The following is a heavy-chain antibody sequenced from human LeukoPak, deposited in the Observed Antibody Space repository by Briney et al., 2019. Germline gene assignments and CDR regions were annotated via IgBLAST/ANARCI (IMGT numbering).Heavy chain of an antibody. CDR1: GGSISSGSYY. D-gene: IGHD1-26*01. Sequence: SQTLSLTCTVSGGSISSGSYYWSWIRQHAGRGLEWIGRIYTSGSTNYNPSLKSRVTISVDTSKNQFSLKLSSVTAADTAVYYCASALGATFDYWGQGTLVTVSS. CDR3: ASALGATFDY. J-gene: IGHJ4*02. V-gene: IGHV4-61*02. CDR2: IYTSGST.